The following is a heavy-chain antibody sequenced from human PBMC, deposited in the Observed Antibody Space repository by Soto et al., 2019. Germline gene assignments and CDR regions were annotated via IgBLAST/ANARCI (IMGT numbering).Heavy chain of an antibody. CDR1: GGSISSYY. CDR3: ARAFGSSMPSLY. D-gene: IGHD2-2*01. CDR2: IYYSGST. J-gene: IGHJ4*02. V-gene: IGHV4-59*01. Sequence: SETLSLTCTVSGGSISSYYWSWIRQPPGKGLEWIGYIYYSGSTNYNPSLKSRVTISVDTSKNQFSLKLSSVTAADTAVYYCARAFGSSMPSLYWGQGTLVTGSS.